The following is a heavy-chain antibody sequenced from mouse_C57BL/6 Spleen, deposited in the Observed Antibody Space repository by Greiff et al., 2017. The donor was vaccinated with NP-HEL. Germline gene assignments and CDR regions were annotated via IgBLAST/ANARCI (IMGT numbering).Heavy chain of an antibody. V-gene: IGHV1-82*01. D-gene: IGHD2-4*01. J-gene: IGHJ3*01. CDR2: IYPGDGDT. CDR1: GYAFSSSW. Sequence: VQLQESGPELVKPGASVKISCKASGYAFSSSWMNWVKQRPGKGLEWIGRIYPGDGDTNYNGKFKGKATLTADKSSSTAYMQLSSLTSEDSAVYFCARDYDYDLAYWGQGTLVTVSA. CDR3: ARDYDYDLAY.